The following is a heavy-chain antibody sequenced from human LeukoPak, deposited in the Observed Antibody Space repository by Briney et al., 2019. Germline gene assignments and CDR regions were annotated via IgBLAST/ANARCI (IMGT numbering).Heavy chain of an antibody. CDR2: IYYSGST. J-gene: IGHJ6*02. CDR1: GGSMSGYY. CDR3: ARERRYYDTSGTVYYDAMDV. V-gene: IGHV4-59*01. D-gene: IGHD3-22*01. Sequence: SETLSLTCTVSGGSMSGYYWSWIRQPPGKGLEWIGYIYYSGSTNYNPSLKSRVTISVDTSKNHFSLRLSSVTAADTAVYYCARERRYYDTSGTVYYDAMDVWGQGTTVTVSS.